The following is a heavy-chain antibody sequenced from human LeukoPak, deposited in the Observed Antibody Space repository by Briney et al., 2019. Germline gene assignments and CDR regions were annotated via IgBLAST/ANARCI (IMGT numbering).Heavy chain of an antibody. CDR1: GGTFSSYA. D-gene: IGHD6-13*01. J-gene: IGHJ4*02. CDR3: ALRSPTLPLIAPYRIAAAISDY. Sequence: SVKVSCKASGGTFSSYAISWVRQAPGQGLEWMGGIIPIFGTANYAQKFQGRVTITADESTSTAYLELSSLRSEDTAVYYCALRSPTLPLIAPYRIAAAISDYWGQGTLVTVSS. V-gene: IGHV1-69*13. CDR2: IIPIFGTA.